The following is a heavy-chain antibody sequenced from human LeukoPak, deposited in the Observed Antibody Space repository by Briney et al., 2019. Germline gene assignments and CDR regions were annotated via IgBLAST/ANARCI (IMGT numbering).Heavy chain of an antibody. V-gene: IGHV3-48*04. J-gene: IGHJ4*02. D-gene: IGHD2-2*01. Sequence: PGGSLRLSCAASGFTFTTYGMHWVRQAPGKGLEWVSYISSSGSTIYYADSVKGRFTISRDNAKNSLYLQMNSLRAEDTAVYYCARDPNSSSSTSSDYWGQGTPVTVSS. CDR1: GFTFTTYG. CDR2: ISSSGSTI. CDR3: ARDPNSSSSTSSDY.